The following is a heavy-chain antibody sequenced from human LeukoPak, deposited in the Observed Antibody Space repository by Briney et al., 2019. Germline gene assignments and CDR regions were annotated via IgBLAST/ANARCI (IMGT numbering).Heavy chain of an antibody. J-gene: IGHJ4*02. Sequence: GGSLRLSCAASGFTFSSYGMSWVRQAPGKGLEWVSSIRGSGGNTYYADSVKGRFTISRDNAKNSLYLQMDSLRAEDTAVYYCARAKWELLHDLDYWGQGTLVTVSS. D-gene: IGHD1-26*01. CDR1: GFTFSSYG. V-gene: IGHV3-21*04. CDR2: IRGSGGNT. CDR3: ARAKWELLHDLDY.